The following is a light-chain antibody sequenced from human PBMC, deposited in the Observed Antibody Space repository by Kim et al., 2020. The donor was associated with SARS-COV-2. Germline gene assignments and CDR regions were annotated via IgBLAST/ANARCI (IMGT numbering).Light chain of an antibody. CDR2: GAS. CDR1: HNINRKY. V-gene: IGKV3-20*01. Sequence: SQERRATLSCMASHNINRKYLAWYQQKPGQAPRLLIYGASTRAIGIPDRFSGVGSGTDFTLIINRLEPEDSAVYYWQQYGGSGPCTFGQGTKLEI. J-gene: IGKJ2*02. CDR3: QQYGGSGPCT.